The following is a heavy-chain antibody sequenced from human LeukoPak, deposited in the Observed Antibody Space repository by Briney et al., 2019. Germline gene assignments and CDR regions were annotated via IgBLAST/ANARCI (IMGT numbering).Heavy chain of an antibody. CDR2: MNPNSGNT. V-gene: IGHV1-8*01. CDR1: GYTFTSYD. J-gene: IGHJ5*02. Sequence: ASVKVSCKASGYTFTSYDINWVRQATGQGLEWMGWMNPNSGNTGYAQKFQGRVTMTRNTSISTAYMELSSLRSEDTAVYHCARDITGTTGWFDPWGQGTLVTVSS. CDR3: ARDITGTTGWFDP. D-gene: IGHD1-20*01.